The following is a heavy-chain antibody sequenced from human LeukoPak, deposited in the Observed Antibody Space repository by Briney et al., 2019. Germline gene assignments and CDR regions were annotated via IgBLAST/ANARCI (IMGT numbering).Heavy chain of an antibody. Sequence: SETLSLTCTVSGGSISSQYWSWIRQPPGQGLEWIAYIYDSGRTNYNPSLRSRVTISADTFKHQFSLKLNSVTAADTAVYYCARGAGWYDYWGQGTLVTVSS. CDR2: IYDSGRT. CDR3: ARGAGWYDY. J-gene: IGHJ4*02. CDR1: GGSISSQY. D-gene: IGHD6-19*01. V-gene: IGHV4-59*11.